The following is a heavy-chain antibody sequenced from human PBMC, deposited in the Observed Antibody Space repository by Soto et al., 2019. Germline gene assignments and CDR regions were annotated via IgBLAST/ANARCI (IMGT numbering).Heavy chain of an antibody. D-gene: IGHD1-26*01. V-gene: IGHV1-18*01. CDR1: GYTFTTSG. Sequence: QVQLVQSGPEVKKPGASVKVSCEASGYTFTTSGISWVRQAPGQGLEWMGWISTYNGDTNSAQKFQGRVTMTADISTGTAYMELMSLKSDDTAVYYCARQGSWPYYYYGLDVWGQGTTVTVSS. J-gene: IGHJ6*02. CDR2: ISTYNGDT. CDR3: ARQGSWPYYYYGLDV.